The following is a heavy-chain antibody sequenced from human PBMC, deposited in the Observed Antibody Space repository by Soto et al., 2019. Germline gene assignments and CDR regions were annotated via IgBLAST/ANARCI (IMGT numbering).Heavy chain of an antibody. CDR1: GGSISSYY. CDR2: IYYSGST. D-gene: IGHD3-3*01. V-gene: IGHV4-59*01. CDR3: ARVTPSHGVVTNYIGQDWFDP. Sequence: NPSETLSLSCTVSGGSISSYYWSWIRQPPGKGLEWIGFIYYSGSTNYNPSLKSRVTISVDTSKNQFSLKLSSVTAADTAVYYCARVTPSHGVVTNYIGQDWFDPWGQGTLVTVSS. J-gene: IGHJ5*02.